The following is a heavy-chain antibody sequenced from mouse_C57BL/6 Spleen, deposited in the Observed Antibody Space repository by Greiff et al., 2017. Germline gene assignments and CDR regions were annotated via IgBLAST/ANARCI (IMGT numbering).Heavy chain of an antibody. D-gene: IGHD2-4*01. CDR1: GYTFTSYW. V-gene: IGHV1-55*01. CDR2: IYPGSGST. J-gene: IGHJ3*01. CDR3: AREEDYDEGFAY. Sequence: QVQLQQSGAELVKPGASVKMSCKASGYTFTSYWITWVKQRPGQGLEWIGDIYPGSGSTNYNEKFKSKATLTVDTSSSTAYMQLSSLTSEDSAVXYCAREEDYDEGFAYWGQGTLVTVSA.